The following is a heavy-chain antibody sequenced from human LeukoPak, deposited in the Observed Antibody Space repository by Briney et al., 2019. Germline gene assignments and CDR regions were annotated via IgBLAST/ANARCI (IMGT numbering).Heavy chain of an antibody. V-gene: IGHV3-23*01. CDR2: ISGSGGST. J-gene: IGHJ4*02. CDR1: GFTFSSYA. D-gene: IGHD3-22*01. Sequence: GGSLRLSCAASGFTFSSYAMSWVRQAPGKGLEWVSAISGSGGSTYYADSVKGRFTISRDNSKNTLYLQMNSLRSDDTAVYYCARSAYYYDSSGYYYWGQGTLVTVSS. CDR3: ARSAYYYDSSGYYY.